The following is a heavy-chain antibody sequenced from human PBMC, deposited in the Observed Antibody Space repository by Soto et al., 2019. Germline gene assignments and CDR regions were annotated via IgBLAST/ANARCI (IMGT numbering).Heavy chain of an antibody. CDR1: GYTFTGYY. CDR3: ARAMGFYYYYGMDV. V-gene: IGHV1-2*02. Sequence: VASVKVSCKASGYTFTGYYMHWVRQAPGQGLEWMGWINPNSGGTNYAQKFQGRVTMTRDTSISTAYMELSRLRSDDTAVYYCARAMGFYYYYGMDVWGQGTTVTVYS. CDR2: INPNSGGT. J-gene: IGHJ6*02.